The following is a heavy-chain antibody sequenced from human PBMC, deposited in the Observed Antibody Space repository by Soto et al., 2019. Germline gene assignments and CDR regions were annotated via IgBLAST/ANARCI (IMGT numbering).Heavy chain of an antibody. CDR3: ARTLMVRGVISAFDI. D-gene: IGHD3-10*01. J-gene: IGHJ3*02. Sequence: EVQLVETVGGLIQPGGSLRLSCAASGFTVSSNYMSWVRQAPGKGLEWVSVIYSGGSTYYADSVKGRFTISRDNSKNTLYLQMNSLRAGDTAVYYCARTLMVRGVISAFDIWGQGTMVNVSS. CDR2: IYSGGST. V-gene: IGHV3-53*02. CDR1: GFTVSSNY.